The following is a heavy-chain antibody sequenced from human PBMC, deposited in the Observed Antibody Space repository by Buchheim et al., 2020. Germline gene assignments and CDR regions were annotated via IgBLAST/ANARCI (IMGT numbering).Heavy chain of an antibody. V-gene: IGHV1-3*01. CDR2: INPGSEKT. CDR1: GYIFTSFT. CDR3: ARGWFGDY. D-gene: IGHD3-10*01. J-gene: IGHJ4*02. Sequence: VELVQSGAEVKKPGTSVKLSCKGSGYIFTSFTMHWVRQAPGQGLEWMGWINPGSEKTKYSEKFHDRITITRDIAADTAVMELSGLRAEDTAVYFCARGWFGDYWGQGTL.